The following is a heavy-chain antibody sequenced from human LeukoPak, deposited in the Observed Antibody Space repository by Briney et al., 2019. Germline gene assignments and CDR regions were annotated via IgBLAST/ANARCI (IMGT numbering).Heavy chain of an antibody. CDR1: GFTFSSYA. CDR2: ISYDGSNK. Sequence: PGGSLRLSCAASGFTFSSYAMHWVRQAPGKGLEWVAVISYDGSNKYYADSVKGRFTISRDNSKNTLYLQMNSLRAEDTAVYYCARNYYYDSSGYIDYWGQGTLVTVSS. J-gene: IGHJ4*02. V-gene: IGHV3-30-3*01. D-gene: IGHD3-22*01. CDR3: ARNYYYDSSGYIDY.